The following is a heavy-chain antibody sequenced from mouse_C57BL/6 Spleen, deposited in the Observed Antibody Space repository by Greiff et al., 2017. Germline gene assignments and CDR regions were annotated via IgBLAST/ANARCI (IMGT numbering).Heavy chain of an antibody. Sequence: VQLQQSGPELVKPGASVKISCKASGYTFTDYYMNWVKQSHGKSLEWIGDINPNNGGTSYNQKFKGKATLTVDKSSSTAYMELRSLTSEDSAVYYCAGYYGSSYAMDYWGQGTSVTVSS. CDR3: AGYYGSSYAMDY. CDR1: GYTFTDYY. V-gene: IGHV1-26*01. D-gene: IGHD1-1*01. J-gene: IGHJ4*01. CDR2: INPNNGGT.